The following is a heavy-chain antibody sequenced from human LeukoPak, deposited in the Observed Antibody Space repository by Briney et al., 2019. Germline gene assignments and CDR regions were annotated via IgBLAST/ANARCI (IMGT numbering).Heavy chain of an antibody. Sequence: SETLSLTCTFSDGSISSSSYYWGWIRQPPGKGLEWIGSIHYSGSTYYNPSLKSRVTISVDTSKNQFSLKLSSVTAADTAVYYCVSLGGSEMATIKSYFDYWGQGTLVTVSS. D-gene: IGHD5-24*01. CDR1: DGSISSSSYY. CDR3: VSLGGSEMATIKSYFDY. CDR2: IHYSGST. J-gene: IGHJ4*02. V-gene: IGHV4-39*01.